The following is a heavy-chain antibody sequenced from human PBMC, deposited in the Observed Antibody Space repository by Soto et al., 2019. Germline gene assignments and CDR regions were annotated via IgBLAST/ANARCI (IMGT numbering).Heavy chain of an antibody. D-gene: IGHD4-17*01. CDR3: ARTWTTVVTRGFDY. CDR2: INHSGST. J-gene: IGHJ4*02. CDR1: GGSFSGYY. V-gene: IGHV4-34*01. Sequence: QVQLQQWGAGLLKPSETLSLTCAVYGGSFSGYYWSWIRQPPGKGLEWIGEINHSGSTNYNPSLKSRVTISVDTSKNQFSLKLSSVTAADTAVYYCARTWTTVVTRGFDYWGQGTLVTVSS.